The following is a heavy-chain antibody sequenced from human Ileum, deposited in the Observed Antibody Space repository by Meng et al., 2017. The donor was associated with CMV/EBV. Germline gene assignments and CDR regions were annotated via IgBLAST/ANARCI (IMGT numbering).Heavy chain of an antibody. CDR2: SIPIFGTT. CDR1: GGTLSDYA. V-gene: IGHV1-69*05. Sequence: SGGTLSDYAINWVRQAPGQGLEWMGGSIPIFGTTYFAQNFQGRVTITTDESTGTAFLEVSSLRSEDTAVYYCARDRARAIFGVVHLDYWGQGTLVTVSS. CDR3: ARDRARAIFGVVHLDY. J-gene: IGHJ4*02. D-gene: IGHD3-3*01.